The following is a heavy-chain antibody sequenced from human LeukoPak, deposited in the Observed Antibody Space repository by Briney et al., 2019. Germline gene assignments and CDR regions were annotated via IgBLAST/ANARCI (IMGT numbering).Heavy chain of an antibody. CDR2: ISGSGGTT. V-gene: IGHV3-23*01. J-gene: IGHJ4*02. CDR1: GLTFSNYA. D-gene: IGHD2-2*01. CDR3: ATYCTSTTCYAADDF. Sequence: GGSLTLSCALSGLTFSNYAMSWVRQAPGKGRECVSSISGSGGTTSYADRVKSRFHISRDISKNTLSLQLNSQRPEDTAVYYCATYCTSTTCYAADDFWGQGTLVTVSS.